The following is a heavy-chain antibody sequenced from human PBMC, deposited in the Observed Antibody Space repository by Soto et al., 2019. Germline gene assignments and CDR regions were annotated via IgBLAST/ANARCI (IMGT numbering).Heavy chain of an antibody. CDR2: ISHLEST. V-gene: IGHV4-30-2*06. CDR1: GASISYGGFS. D-gene: IGHD5-12*01. J-gene: IGHJ4*02. Sequence: SETLSLTCTVSGASISYGGFSWSWIRQSPGKGLEWIGYISHLESTYFHPSFKSRLTMSIDRTRNQFSLKLSSVTAADMAVYYCARGGGYDSFDYWGQGVLVTVS. CDR3: ARGGGYDSFDY.